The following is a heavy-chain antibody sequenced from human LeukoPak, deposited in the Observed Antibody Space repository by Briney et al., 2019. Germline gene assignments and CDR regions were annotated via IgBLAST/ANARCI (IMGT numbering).Heavy chain of an antibody. CDR1: GYSFTSYW. CDR3: ARHPNNNYDDTTTYTY. Sequence: GESLKISCKGSGYSFTSYWIGWVRQMPGKGLEWMAIIYPGDSDTRYSPSFQGQVTISADKSISTAYLQWSSLKASDTAMYYCARHPNNNYDDTTTYTYWGQGPLVTVSS. J-gene: IGHJ4*02. D-gene: IGHD2/OR15-2a*01. CDR2: IYPGDSDT. V-gene: IGHV5-51*01.